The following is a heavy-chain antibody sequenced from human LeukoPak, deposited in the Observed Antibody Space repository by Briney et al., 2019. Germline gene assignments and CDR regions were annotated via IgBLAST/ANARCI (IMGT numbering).Heavy chain of an antibody. V-gene: IGHV1-69*13. Sequence: SVKVSCKASGGSFTFTSHAISWVRQAPGQGLEWMGGLIPIYGSANYAQKFQGRVTITSDESTRTVYMELSSLRPEDSAVYYCAGFFYDNSGDAFDIWGQGTMVTVSS. CDR2: LIPIYGSA. CDR1: GGSFTFTSHA. D-gene: IGHD3-22*01. J-gene: IGHJ3*02. CDR3: AGFFYDNSGDAFDI.